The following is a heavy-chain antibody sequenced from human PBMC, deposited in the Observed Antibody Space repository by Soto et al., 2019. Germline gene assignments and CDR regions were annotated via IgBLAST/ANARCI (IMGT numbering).Heavy chain of an antibody. D-gene: IGHD5-12*01. J-gene: IGHJ4*02. CDR2: ISYKGNNK. V-gene: IGHV3-30-3*01. CDR3: ARDPDEDQLNPGGSFVN. Sequence: GGSLRLSCAASGFTFSGFAMHWVRQSPGKGLEWVAFISYKGNNKYYAESVEGRFTISRDNSENTLYLQMSSLRGDDTAVYYCARDPDEDQLNPGGSFVNWGQGTLVTVSS. CDR1: GFTFSGFA.